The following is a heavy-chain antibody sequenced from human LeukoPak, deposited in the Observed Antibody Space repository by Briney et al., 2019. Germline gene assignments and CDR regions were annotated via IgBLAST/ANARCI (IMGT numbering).Heavy chain of an antibody. CDR1: GFTFSGYW. CDR2: IKQDGTEK. V-gene: IGHV3-7*05. J-gene: IGHJ4*02. D-gene: IGHD6-19*01. CDR3: AKDLNSSGWLFDY. Sequence: PGGSLRLSCAASGFTFSGYWMSWVRQAPGKGLEWVANIKQDGTEKYYVDSVKGRFTISRDNAKNSLYLQMNSLRAEDTAVYYCAKDLNSSGWLFDYWGQGTLVTVSS.